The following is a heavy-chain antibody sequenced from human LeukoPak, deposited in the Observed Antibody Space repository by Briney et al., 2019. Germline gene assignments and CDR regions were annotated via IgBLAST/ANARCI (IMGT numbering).Heavy chain of an antibody. D-gene: IGHD6-6*01. J-gene: IGHJ4*02. CDR3: ARGRIAARRSTIQFDY. V-gene: IGHV4-34*01. CDR2: INHSGST. CDR1: GGSFSGYY. Sequence: SETLSLTCAVYGGSFSGYYWSWIRQPPGKGLEWIGEINHSGSTNYNPSLKSRVTISVDTSKNQFSLKLSSVTAADTAVYYCARGRIAARRSTIQFDYWGQGTLVTVSS.